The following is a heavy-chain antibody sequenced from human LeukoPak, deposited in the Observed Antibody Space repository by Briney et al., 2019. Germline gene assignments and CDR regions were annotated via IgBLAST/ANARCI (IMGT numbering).Heavy chain of an antibody. CDR1: GYTFINYA. J-gene: IGHJ4*02. V-gene: IGHV1-3*01. D-gene: IGHD6-13*01. CDR2: INAVNGNT. Sequence: ASVKVSCKASGYTFINYAINWGRPAPGQRLEWVGWINAVNGNTKYSPKFQGRVSITRDTSASTAYMELSSLTSEDTAVYYCARGPRAAADDYWGQGTLVTVSS. CDR3: ARGPRAAADDY.